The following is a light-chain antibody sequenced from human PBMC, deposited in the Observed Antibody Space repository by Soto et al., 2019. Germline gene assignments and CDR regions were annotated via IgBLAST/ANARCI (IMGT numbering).Light chain of an antibody. Sequence: DVVMTQTPLSLSVAPGQPASISCKSSQSLLHITGETFLFWYLQKPGQSPQLLIYEVSTRVSGVPDRFSGSGSGTDFTLEISRVETDDVGVYYCMQGTYWPWTFGQGTKVDIK. J-gene: IGKJ1*01. CDR2: EVS. CDR1: QSLLHITGETF. V-gene: IGKV2-29*03. CDR3: MQGTYWPWT.